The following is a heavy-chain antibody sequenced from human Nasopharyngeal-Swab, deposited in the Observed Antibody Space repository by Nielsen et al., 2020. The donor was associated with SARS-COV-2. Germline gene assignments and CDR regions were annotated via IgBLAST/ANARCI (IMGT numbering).Heavy chain of an antibody. CDR3: GSPQYDRKYY. CDR2: SKGKGNRYTT. J-gene: IGHJ4*02. V-gene: IGHV3-72*01. D-gene: IGHD1-14*01. CDR1: GFIIDDHY. Sequence: GGSLRLSCAASGFIIDDHYMDWARQAPGKGLEWVGRSKGKGNRYTTAYAASVKGRFTISRDASKNTFYLHMCGLKTEDTAIYFCGSPQYDRKYYRGQGTLVTVSS.